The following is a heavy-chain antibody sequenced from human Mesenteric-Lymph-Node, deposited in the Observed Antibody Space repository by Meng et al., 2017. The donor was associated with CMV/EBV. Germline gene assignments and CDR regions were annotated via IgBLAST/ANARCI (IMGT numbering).Heavy chain of an antibody. CDR2: IYYSGST. CDR1: GGSISSGGYY. D-gene: IGHD5-18*01. J-gene: IGHJ4*02. V-gene: IGHV4-31*09. Sequence: SETLSLTCTVSGGSISSGGYYWSWIRQHPGKGLEWIGYIYYSGSTNYNPSLKSRVTISVDKSKNQFSLKLSSVTAADTAVYYCIVDTAMVQPPEEFVVYWGQGTLVTVSS. CDR3: IVDTAMVQPPEEFVVY.